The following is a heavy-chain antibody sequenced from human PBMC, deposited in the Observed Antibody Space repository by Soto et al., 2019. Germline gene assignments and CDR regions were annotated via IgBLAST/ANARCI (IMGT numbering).Heavy chain of an antibody. V-gene: IGHV1-18*01. Sequence: ASVKVSCKASGGTFSSYAISWVRQAPGQGLEWMGWISAYNGNTNYAQKIQGRATMTTDTSTSTAYMELRSLRSDDTAVYYCAREFIVVVPVAIGWFDPWGQGTLVTVSS. J-gene: IGHJ5*02. CDR1: GGTFSSYA. CDR3: AREFIVVVPVAIGWFDP. D-gene: IGHD2-2*02. CDR2: ISAYNGNT.